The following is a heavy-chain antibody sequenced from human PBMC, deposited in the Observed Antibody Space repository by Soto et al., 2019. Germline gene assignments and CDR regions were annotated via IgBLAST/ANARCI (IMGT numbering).Heavy chain of an antibody. J-gene: IGHJ5*02. CDR2: IYHSGST. CDR1: GGSISSSNW. CDR3: ARAIGGSREGGWFDP. D-gene: IGHD2-15*01. V-gene: IGHV4-4*02. Sequence: SETLSLTCAVSGGSISSSNWWSWVRQPPGKGLEWIGEIYHSGSTNYNPSLKSRVTISVDKSKNQFSLKLSSVTAADTAVYYCARAIGGSREGGWFDPWGQGTLVTVSS.